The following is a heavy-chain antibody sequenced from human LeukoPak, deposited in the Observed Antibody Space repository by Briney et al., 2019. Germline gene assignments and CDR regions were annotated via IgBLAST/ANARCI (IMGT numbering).Heavy chain of an antibody. Sequence: GGSLRLSCAASGFTFSSYSMNWVRQAPGKRQEWVSSISSSSSYIYYADSVKGRFAISRDNAKNSLYLQMNSLRAEDTAVYYCASSYSSSWSHFDYWGQGTLVTVSS. D-gene: IGHD6-13*01. CDR1: GFTFSSYS. CDR3: ASSYSSSWSHFDY. CDR2: ISSSSSYI. J-gene: IGHJ4*02. V-gene: IGHV3-21*01.